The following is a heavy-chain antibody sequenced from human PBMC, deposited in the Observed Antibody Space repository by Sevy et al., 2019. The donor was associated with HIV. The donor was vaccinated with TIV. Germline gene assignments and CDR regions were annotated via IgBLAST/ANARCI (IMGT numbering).Heavy chain of an antibody. D-gene: IGHD3-22*01. CDR1: GFTFSRYW. J-gene: IGHJ4*02. CDR3: AGLKDDSSGYTFGY. CDR2: IKQDGSEK. V-gene: IGHV3-7*03. Sequence: GGSLRLSCAASGFTFSRYWMSWVRQAPGKGLEWVANIKQDGSEKYYVYSVKGRFTISRDNAKNLLYLNMNGLRAEDTAVYYGAGLKDDSSGYTFGYWGQGTLVTVSS.